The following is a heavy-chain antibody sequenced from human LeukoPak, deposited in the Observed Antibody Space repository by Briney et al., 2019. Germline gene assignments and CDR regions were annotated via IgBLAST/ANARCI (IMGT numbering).Heavy chain of an antibody. CDR3: AREPRIVGANDY. CDR1: GDSTSSDRYY. Sequence: PSETLSLTCTVSGDSTSSDRYYGGWVRQPPGKGLEWIGNIYYSGSTYYNPSLKSRVTMSVDTSKNQFFLKLNSVTAADTAVYYCAREPRIVGANDYWGQGTLVTVSS. CDR2: IYYSGST. J-gene: IGHJ4*02. D-gene: IGHD1-26*01. V-gene: IGHV4-39*02.